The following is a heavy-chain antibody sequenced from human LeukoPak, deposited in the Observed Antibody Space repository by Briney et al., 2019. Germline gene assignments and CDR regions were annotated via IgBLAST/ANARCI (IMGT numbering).Heavy chain of an antibody. D-gene: IGHD1-7*01. CDR3: ARHVLLGNYPDYFDS. CDR1: GGSISSSSYH. V-gene: IGHV4-39*01. Sequence: SETLSLTCTVSGGSISSSSYHWGCIRQPPGKGLEWIGSIYYSGSTLYNPSLKSRVTISVDTSKNQFSLKLSSVTAADTTVYFCARHVLLGNYPDYFDSWGQGTLVTVSS. CDR2: IYYSGST. J-gene: IGHJ4*02.